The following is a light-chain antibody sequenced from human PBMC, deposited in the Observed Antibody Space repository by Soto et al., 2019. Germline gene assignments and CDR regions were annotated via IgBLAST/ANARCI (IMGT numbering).Light chain of an antibody. V-gene: IGKV1-39*01. CDR1: QSISSY. Sequence: DLPMTQSPSSLSASVGDRVPITCRASQSISSYLNWYQQKPGKAPKLLIYAASSLQSGVPSRFRGSGSGTDFTLTISSLQPEDFATYYCQQSYSTLSTFGQGTKVEIK. CDR2: AAS. J-gene: IGKJ1*01. CDR3: QQSYSTLST.